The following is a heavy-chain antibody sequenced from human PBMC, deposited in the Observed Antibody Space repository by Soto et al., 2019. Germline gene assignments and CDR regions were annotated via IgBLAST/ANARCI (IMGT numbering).Heavy chain of an antibody. CDR1: GGTFSSYA. Sequence: GASVKVSCKASGGTFSSYAISWVRQAPGQGLEWMGGIIPIFGTANYAQKFQGRVTITADKSTSTAYMELSSLRSEDTAVYYCARDDGKHYCSGGSCYSFDYWGQGTLVTVSS. V-gene: IGHV1-69*06. D-gene: IGHD2-15*01. CDR3: ARDDGKHYCSGGSCYSFDY. J-gene: IGHJ4*02. CDR2: IIPIFGTA.